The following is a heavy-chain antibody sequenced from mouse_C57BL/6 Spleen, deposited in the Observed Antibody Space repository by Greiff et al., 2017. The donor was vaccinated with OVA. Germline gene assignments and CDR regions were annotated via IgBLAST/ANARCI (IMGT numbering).Heavy chain of an antibody. V-gene: IGHV1-50*01. J-gene: IGHJ1*03. CDR1: GYTFTSYW. CDR2: IDPSDSYT. D-gene: IGHD1-1*01. Sequence: QVQLQQPGAELVKPGASVKLSCKASGYTFTSYWMQWVKQRPGQGLEWIGEIDPSDSYTNYNQKFKGKATLTVDTSSSTAYMQLSSLTSEDSAVYYCARHYGSNEWYFDVWGTGTTVTVSS. CDR3: ARHYGSNEWYFDV.